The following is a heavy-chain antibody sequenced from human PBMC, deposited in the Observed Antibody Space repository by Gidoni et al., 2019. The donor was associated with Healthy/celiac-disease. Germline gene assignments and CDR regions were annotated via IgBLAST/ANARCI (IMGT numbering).Heavy chain of an antibody. Sequence: QVQLVESGGGVVQPGRSLRPSCAASGFTFSSYGMHWVRQAPGKGLEWVAVIWYDGSNKYYADSVKGRFTISRDNSKNTLYLQMNSLRAEDTAVYYCARDQAMIVESGAFDIWGQGTMVTVSS. V-gene: IGHV3-33*01. CDR3: ARDQAMIVESGAFDI. CDR1: GFTFSSYG. CDR2: IWYDGSNK. J-gene: IGHJ3*02. D-gene: IGHD3-22*01.